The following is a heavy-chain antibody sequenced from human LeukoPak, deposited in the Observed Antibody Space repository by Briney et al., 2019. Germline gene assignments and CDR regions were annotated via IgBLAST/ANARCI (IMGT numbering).Heavy chain of an antibody. CDR2: IIPIFGTA. CDR1: GGTFSSYA. V-gene: IGHV1-69*05. CDR3: ARCEPISQAATYAFDI. Sequence: ASVKVSCKAPGGTFSSYAISWVRQAPGQGLEWMGGIIPIFGTANYAQKFQARVTITTDESTSTAYMELSSLRSEDTAVYYCARCEPISQAATYAFDIWGQGTMVTVSS. D-gene: IGHD6-13*01. J-gene: IGHJ3*02.